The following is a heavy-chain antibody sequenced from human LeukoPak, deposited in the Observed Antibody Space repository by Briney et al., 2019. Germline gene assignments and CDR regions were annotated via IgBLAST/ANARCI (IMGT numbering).Heavy chain of an antibody. D-gene: IGHD3-9*01. Sequence: PSQTLSLTCAISGDSVSSNSAAWNWIRQSPSRGLEWLGRTYYRSKWYNDYAVSVKSRITINPDTSKNQFSLQLNSVTPEDTAVYYCARASSKQLAGYLPDGFGIWGQGTMVTVSS. V-gene: IGHV6-1*01. J-gene: IGHJ3*02. CDR2: TYYRSKWYN. CDR3: ARASSKQLAGYLPDGFGI. CDR1: GDSVSSNSAA.